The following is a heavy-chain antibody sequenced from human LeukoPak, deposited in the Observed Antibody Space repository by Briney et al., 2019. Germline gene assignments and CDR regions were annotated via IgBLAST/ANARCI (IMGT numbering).Heavy chain of an antibody. D-gene: IGHD6-13*01. V-gene: IGHV3-23*01. J-gene: IGHJ4*02. CDR1: GFTFSSYA. CDR3: AKLNGAFSSSWTIDY. Sequence: GGSLRLSCAASGFTFSSYAMSWVRQAPGKGLEWVSAISGSGGSTYYADSVKGRFTISRDNSKNTLYLQMNSLRAEDTAVYYCAKLNGAFSSSWTIDYWGQGTLVTVSS. CDR2: ISGSGGST.